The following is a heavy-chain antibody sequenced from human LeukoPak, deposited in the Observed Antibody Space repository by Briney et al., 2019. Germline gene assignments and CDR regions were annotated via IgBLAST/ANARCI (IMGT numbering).Heavy chain of an antibody. J-gene: IGHJ4*02. CDR2: IYSGGST. CDR3: ARRAGDYSHPYDY. V-gene: IGHV3-53*01. CDR1: GLTVSSNC. D-gene: IGHD3-22*01. Sequence: GGSLRLSCAASGLTVSSNCMSWVRQAPGKGLEWVSLIYSGGSTYYTDSVKGRFTISRDNSKNTRYLQMNSLRAEDTAVYYCARRAGDYSHPYDYWGQGILVTVSS.